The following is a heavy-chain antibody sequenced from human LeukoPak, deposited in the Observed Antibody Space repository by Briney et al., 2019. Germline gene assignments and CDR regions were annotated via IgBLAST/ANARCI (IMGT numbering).Heavy chain of an antibody. V-gene: IGHV3-23*01. CDR2: VSGGGGSA. CDR3: AKYLIAAANAYFDY. Sequence: PGGSLRLSCAASGFTFSNYAMSWVRQAPGKGLVWVSGVSGGGGSAYYADSAKGRFTISRDESKNTLYLQMTSLRAEDTAVYYCAKYLIAAANAYFDYWGQGTLVTVSS. D-gene: IGHD2-21*01. J-gene: IGHJ4*02. CDR1: GFTFSNYA.